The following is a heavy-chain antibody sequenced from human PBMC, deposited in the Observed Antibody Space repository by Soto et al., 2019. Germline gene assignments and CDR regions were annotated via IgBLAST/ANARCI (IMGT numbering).Heavy chain of an antibody. Sequence: QVQLQESGPGLVKPSETLSLTCTVSGGSISSYYWSWIRQPPGKGLEWIGYIYYSGSTNYNPSLKSRVTISVDTSKNQFSLKLSSVTAADTAVYYCARSHPLRGFDYWGQGTLVTVSS. CDR2: IYYSGST. V-gene: IGHV4-59*01. J-gene: IGHJ4*02. CDR1: GGSISSYY. CDR3: ARSHPLRGFDY.